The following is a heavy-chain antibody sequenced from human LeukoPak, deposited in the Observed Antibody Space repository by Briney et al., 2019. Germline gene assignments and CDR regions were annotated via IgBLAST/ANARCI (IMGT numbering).Heavy chain of an antibody. D-gene: IGHD4-11*01. J-gene: IGHJ6*03. Sequence: SETLSLTCTVSGGSISSSSYYWGWIRQPPGKGLEWIGNIYYSGNTYYNSSLKSRVTISVDTSKNQFSLRLSSVTAADTAVYYCARGHSIEPYSYYYCMDVWGKGTTVTVSS. V-gene: IGHV4-39*07. CDR2: IYYSGNT. CDR1: GGSISSSSYY. CDR3: ARGHSIEPYSYYYCMDV.